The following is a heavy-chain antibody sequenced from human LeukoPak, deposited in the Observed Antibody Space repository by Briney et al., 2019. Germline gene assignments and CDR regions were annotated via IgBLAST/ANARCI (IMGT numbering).Heavy chain of an antibody. Sequence: GGSLRLSCEASGLTFSRDWMGWVRQAPGKGLEWVSAISSGSGYMYYADSVKGRFTISRDNAKNTLYLQMNSLRVEDTAVYYCARPAVAGLRAGGYDYWGQGTLVTVSS. CDR2: ISSGSGYM. V-gene: IGHV3-21*01. D-gene: IGHD6-19*01. CDR3: ARPAVAGLRAGGYDY. CDR1: GLTFSRDW. J-gene: IGHJ4*02.